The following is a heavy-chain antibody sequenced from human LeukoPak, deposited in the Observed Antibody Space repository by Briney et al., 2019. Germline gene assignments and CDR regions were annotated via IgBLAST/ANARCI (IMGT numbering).Heavy chain of an antibody. CDR2: INPNDGAT. V-gene: IGHV1-46*01. CDR3: ARDPREQQQLVPWDY. D-gene: IGHD6-13*01. Sequence: ASVKVSCKASGYTFTMYYIHWVRQAPGQGLEWMGMINPNDGATTYAQRFQGRVTMTRDMPTTTVYMDLSSLRSEDTAVYYCARDPREQQQLVPWDYWGQGTLVTVSS. CDR1: GYTFTMYY. J-gene: IGHJ4*02.